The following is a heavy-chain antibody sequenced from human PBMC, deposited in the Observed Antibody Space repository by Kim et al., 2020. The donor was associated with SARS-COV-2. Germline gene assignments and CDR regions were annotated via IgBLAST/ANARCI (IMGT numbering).Heavy chain of an antibody. D-gene: IGHD6-19*01. CDR2: INAGNGNT. CDR3: AREGYSRIAVAGPYGMDV. CDR1: GHTFTSYA. Sequence: ASVKVSCKASGHTFTSYAMHWVRQAPGQRLEWMGWINAGNGNTKYSQKFQGRVTITRDTSASTAYMELSSLRSEDTAVYYCAREGYSRIAVAGPYGMDVWGQGTTVTVSS. J-gene: IGHJ6*02. V-gene: IGHV1-3*01.